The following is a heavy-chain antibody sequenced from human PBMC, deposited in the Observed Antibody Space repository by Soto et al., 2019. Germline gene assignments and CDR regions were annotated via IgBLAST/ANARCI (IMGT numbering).Heavy chain of an antibody. Sequence: QLVESEGGLVQPGGSLRLSCEASGFIFTTSDMSWVRQAPGKGLEWVSSITTTGDTTHYADSVRGRFTISRDNARNTVYLQKNSLRGGDTAGYYCAKGGGGDHGYWGQGTLVAVSS. V-gene: IGHV3-23*04. CDR3: AKGGGGDHGY. D-gene: IGHD2-21*02. J-gene: IGHJ4*02. CDR2: ITTTGDTT. CDR1: GFIFTTSD.